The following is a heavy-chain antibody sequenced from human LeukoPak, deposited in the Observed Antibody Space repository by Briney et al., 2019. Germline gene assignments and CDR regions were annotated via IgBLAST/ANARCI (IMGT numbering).Heavy chain of an antibody. Sequence: GGSLRLSCVASGFTFRSHGMHWVRQAPGKGLEWVAVIWYDGSNEYFADSVKGRFTISRDNAKNSLNLQMNSLRDEDTAVYYCARKLYQLLPDYWGQGTLVTVSS. D-gene: IGHD2-2*01. J-gene: IGHJ4*02. CDR2: IWYDGSNE. CDR1: GFTFRSHG. V-gene: IGHV3-33*01. CDR3: ARKLYQLLPDY.